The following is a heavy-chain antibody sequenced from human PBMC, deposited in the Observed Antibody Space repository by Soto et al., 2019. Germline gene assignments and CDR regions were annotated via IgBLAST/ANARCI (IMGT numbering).Heavy chain of an antibody. V-gene: IGHV1-18*04. CDR2: ITTYNGAA. CDR1: GFTFTTYG. Sequence: ASAKVSCKASGFTFTTYGFNWVRQAPGQGLEWVAWITTYNGAASYPQRLQGRVTVTTDTPTTTAYMELRGLRSDDTAVYYCARFVPGFDYWGQGTLVTVSS. J-gene: IGHJ4*02. CDR3: ARFVPGFDY.